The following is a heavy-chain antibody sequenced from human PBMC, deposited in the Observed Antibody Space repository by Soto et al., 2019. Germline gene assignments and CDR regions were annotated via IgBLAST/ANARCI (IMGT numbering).Heavy chain of an antibody. CDR2: ISYDGSNK. Sequence: QVQLVESGGGVVQPGRSLRPSCAASGFTFSNYALHWVRQAPGKGLECVAVISYDGSNKYYVDSVKGRFTISRDKSKNAQHLQMNSLSCEGTAVEYCERDRGCDCSFSDSWGQGTLVTVSS. J-gene: IGHJ4*02. CDR1: GFTFSNYA. V-gene: IGHV3-30*03. CDR3: ERDRGCDCSFSDS. D-gene: IGHD2-21*02.